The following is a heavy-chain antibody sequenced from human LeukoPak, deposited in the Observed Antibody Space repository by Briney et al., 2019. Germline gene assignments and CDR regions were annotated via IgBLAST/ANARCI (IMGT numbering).Heavy chain of an antibody. CDR1: GYTFTSYG. CDR2: INPSGGST. Sequence: ASVKVSCKASGYTFTSYGISWVRQAPGQGLEWMGIINPSGGSTSYAQKFQGRVTMTRDTSTSTVYMELSSLRSEDTAVYYCARGGSYGEFDYWGQGTLVTVSS. V-gene: IGHV1-46*01. CDR3: ARGGSYGEFDY. D-gene: IGHD1-26*01. J-gene: IGHJ4*02.